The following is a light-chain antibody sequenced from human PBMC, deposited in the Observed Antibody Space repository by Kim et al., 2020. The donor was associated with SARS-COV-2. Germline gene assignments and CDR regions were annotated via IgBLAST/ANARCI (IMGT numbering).Light chain of an antibody. J-gene: IGLJ1*01. CDR3: SSFTSTSSPYV. CDR1: SRDIGTYNF. CDR2: DVN. V-gene: IGLV2-14*03. Sequence: SITISCTGTSRDIGTYNFVSWYQHPPGKAPKLIIFDVNARPSGVSNRFSGSKSANTASLTISGLQAEDEADYYCSSFTSTSSPYVFGTGTKVTVL.